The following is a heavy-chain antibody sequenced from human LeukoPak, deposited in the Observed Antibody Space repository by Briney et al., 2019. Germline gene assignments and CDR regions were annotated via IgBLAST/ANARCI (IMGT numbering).Heavy chain of an antibody. CDR2: IRSKAYGETA. CDR3: TRDRGAYNLYDY. D-gene: IGHD1-1*01. J-gene: IGHJ4*02. Sequence: GGSLRLSCTASGFTFGDYAMSWIRQAPGKGLEWVGFIRSKAYGETADYAASEKGRFTISRDDSKAIAYLQMNSLKTEDTAVYHCTRDRGAYNLYDYWGQGTLVTVSS. CDR1: GFTFGDYA. V-gene: IGHV3-49*03.